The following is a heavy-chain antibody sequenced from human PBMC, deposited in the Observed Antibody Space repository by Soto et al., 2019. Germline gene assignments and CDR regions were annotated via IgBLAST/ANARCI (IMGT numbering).Heavy chain of an antibody. CDR1: GGSISSYY. CDR2: IYYSGST. J-gene: IGHJ4*02. V-gene: IGHV4-59*01. D-gene: IGHD1-26*01. Sequence: SETLSLTCTVSGGSISSYYWSWTRQPPGKGLEWIGYIYYSGSTNYNPSLKSRVTISVDTSKNQFSLKLSSVTAADTAVYYCARVRGATPDWDFDDWGQGTLVTVSS. CDR3: ARVRGATPDWDFDD.